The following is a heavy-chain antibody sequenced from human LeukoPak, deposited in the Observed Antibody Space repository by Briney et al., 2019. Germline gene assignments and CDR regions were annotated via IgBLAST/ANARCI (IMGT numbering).Heavy chain of an antibody. CDR1: GFTFSSYA. Sequence: QPGGSLRLSCAASGFTFSSYAMSWVRQAPGKGLEWVSAISGSGGSTYYADSVKGRFTISRDNSKNTLYLQMSSLRAEDTAVYYCAKDECCTTTGCCVGTFDYWGQGTLVTVSS. V-gene: IGHV3-23*01. D-gene: IGHD2-2*01. CDR3: AKDECCTTTGCCVGTFDY. CDR2: ISGSGGST. J-gene: IGHJ4*02.